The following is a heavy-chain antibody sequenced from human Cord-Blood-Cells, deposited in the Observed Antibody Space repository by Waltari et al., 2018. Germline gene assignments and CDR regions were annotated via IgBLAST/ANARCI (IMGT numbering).Heavy chain of an antibody. D-gene: IGHD6-13*01. CDR3: ASPGAAADY. V-gene: IGHV4-39*01. CDR2: IYYSGST. J-gene: IGHJ4*02. CDR1: GGSIRSSSYY. Sequence: QLQLQESGPGLVKPSETLSLTCTVSGGSIRSSSYYWGWIRQPPGKGLEWIGSIYYSGSTYYNPSLKSRVTISVDTSKNQFSLKLSSVTATDTAVYYCASPGAAADYWGQGTLVTVSS.